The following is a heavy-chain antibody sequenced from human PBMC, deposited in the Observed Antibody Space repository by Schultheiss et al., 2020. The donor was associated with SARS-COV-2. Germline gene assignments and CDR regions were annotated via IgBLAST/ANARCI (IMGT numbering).Heavy chain of an antibody. Sequence: LKISCAASGFTFSSYAMHWVRQAPGKGLEWVAVISYDGSNKYYADSVKGRFTISRDNSKNTLYLQMNSLRAEDTAVYYCAREETYYYGRDDAFDIWGQGTMVTVSS. D-gene: IGHD3-10*01. CDR2: ISYDGSNK. CDR3: AREETYYYGRDDAFDI. CDR1: GFTFSSYA. J-gene: IGHJ3*02. V-gene: IGHV3-30-3*01.